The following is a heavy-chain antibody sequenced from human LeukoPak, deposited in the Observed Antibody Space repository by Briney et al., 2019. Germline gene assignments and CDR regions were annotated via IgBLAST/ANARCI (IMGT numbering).Heavy chain of an antibody. V-gene: IGHV3-66*01. CDR2: FYRGGST. J-gene: IGHJ4*02. D-gene: IGHD2-8*01. CDR1: GFTVSSNY. CDR3: AKAQSRGVFDY. Sequence: GGSLRLSCAASGFTVSSNYMSWVRQAPGKGLEWVSLFYRGGSTYYADSVTGRFTISRDNSKNTLYLQMNSLRVEDTALYYCAKAQSRGVFDYWGQGTLVTVSS.